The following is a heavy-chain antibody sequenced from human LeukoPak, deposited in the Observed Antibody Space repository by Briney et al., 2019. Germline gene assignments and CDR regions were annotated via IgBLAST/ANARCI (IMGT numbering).Heavy chain of an antibody. Sequence: KPSETLSLTCTVSGGSISSYYWSWIRQPPGKGLEWIGYIYYSGSTNYNPSLKSRVTISVDTSKNQFSLKLSSVTAADTAVYYCARSARPLTYYYGSGSYRNWFDPWGQGTLVTVSS. J-gene: IGHJ5*02. CDR1: GGSISSYY. D-gene: IGHD3-10*01. CDR3: ARSARPLTYYYGSGSYRNWFDP. CDR2: IYYSGST. V-gene: IGHV4-59*01.